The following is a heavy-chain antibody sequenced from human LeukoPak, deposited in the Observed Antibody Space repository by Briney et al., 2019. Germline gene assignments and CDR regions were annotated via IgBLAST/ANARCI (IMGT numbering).Heavy chain of an antibody. CDR1: GGSISSGRYY. J-gene: IGHJ4*02. CDR3: ARGAGGGSPFDY. V-gene: IGHV4-61*02. Sequence: SETLSLTCTVSGGSISSGRYYWSWIRQPAGKGLEWIGRINTSGSTNYNPSLKSRVTISVDTSKNQFSLTLSSVTAADTAVYYCARGAGGGSPFDYWGLGTLVTVSS. CDR2: INTSGST. D-gene: IGHD6-25*01.